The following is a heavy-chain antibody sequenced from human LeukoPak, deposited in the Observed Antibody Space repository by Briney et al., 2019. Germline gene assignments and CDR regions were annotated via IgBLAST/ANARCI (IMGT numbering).Heavy chain of an antibody. J-gene: IGHJ4*02. V-gene: IGHV3-21*01. Sequence: GGSLRLSCAASGFTFSSYSMNWVRQAPGKGLEWVPSISSSSSYIYYADSVKGRFTISRDNAKNSLYLQMNSLRAEDTAVYYCARDVPSRVVVVAALDYWGQGTLVTVSS. CDR2: ISSSSSYI. CDR3: ARDVPSRVVVVAALDY. CDR1: GFTFSSYS. D-gene: IGHD2-15*01.